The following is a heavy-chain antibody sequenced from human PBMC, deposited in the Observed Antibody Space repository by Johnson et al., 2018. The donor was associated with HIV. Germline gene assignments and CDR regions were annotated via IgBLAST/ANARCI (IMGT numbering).Heavy chain of an antibody. CDR2: ISYDGSDK. D-gene: IGHD1-26*01. CDR3: VRDRSTYSGSYYGWDAFAL. Sequence: QVQLVESGGGVVQPGRSLRLSCAASGFTFSSYGMHWVRQAPAKGLEWVAVISYDGSDKDYADSVKGRFTISRDNSKNTLYLQMNSLRAEDTAVYYCVRDRSTYSGSYYGWDAFALWGQGTMVTVSS. J-gene: IGHJ3*01. CDR1: GFTFSSYG. V-gene: IGHV3-30*04.